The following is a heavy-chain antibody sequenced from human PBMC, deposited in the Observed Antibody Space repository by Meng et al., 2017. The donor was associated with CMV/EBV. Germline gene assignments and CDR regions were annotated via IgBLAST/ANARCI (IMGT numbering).Heavy chain of an antibody. CDR3: AKDHSDFWSGYTTGWFDT. J-gene: IGHJ5*02. V-gene: IGHV3-23*03. CDR2: IYSGGSST. D-gene: IGHD3-3*01. CDR1: GFTFSSYA. Sequence: GESLKISCAASGFTFSSYAMSWVRQAPGKGLEWVIVIYSGGSSTYYADSVKGRFTISRDNSKNTLYLQMNSLGAEDTAVYYCAKDHSDFWSGYTTGWFDTWGQGTLVTVSS.